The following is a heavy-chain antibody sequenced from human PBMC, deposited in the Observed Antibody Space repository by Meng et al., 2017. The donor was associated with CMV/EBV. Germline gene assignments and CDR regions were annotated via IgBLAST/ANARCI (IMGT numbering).Heavy chain of an antibody. J-gene: IGHJ4*02. V-gene: IGHV4-4*07. Sequence: HARLQEAGPARVEPSETLSLTCTVSGGSISSYYWSWIRQPAGKGLEWIGRIYTSGSTNYNPSLKSRVTMSVDTSKNQFSLKLSSVTAADTAVYYCAREMPIAAAGCFDYWGQGTLVTVSS. CDR3: AREMPIAAAGCFDY. CDR2: IYTSGST. CDR1: GGSISSYY. D-gene: IGHD6-13*01.